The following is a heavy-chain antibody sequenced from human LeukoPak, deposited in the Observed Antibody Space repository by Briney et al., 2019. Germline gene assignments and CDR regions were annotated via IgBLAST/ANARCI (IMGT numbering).Heavy chain of an antibody. J-gene: IGHJ4*02. D-gene: IGHD4-17*01. CDR3: ARGRGSPYGDYGPVDY. Sequence: ASVKVSCKASGYTFTSYGISWVRQAPGQGLEWMGWMNPNSGNIVYAQKFHGRVTITRNTSIGTAYMELSSLRSEDTAVYYCARGRGSPYGDYGPVDYWGQGTLVTVSS. CDR2: MNPNSGNI. CDR1: GYTFTSYG. V-gene: IGHV1-8*03.